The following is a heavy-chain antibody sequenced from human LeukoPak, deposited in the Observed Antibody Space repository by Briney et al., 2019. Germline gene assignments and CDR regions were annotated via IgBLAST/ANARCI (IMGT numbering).Heavy chain of an antibody. CDR3: ARGASSYDSSGYYYIH. Sequence: ASVKVSCKPSGYTFTAYYIHLVRQAPGQGLEWMGWINPNSGGTNYAQKFQGWVTMTRDTSISTAYMELSRLRSDDTAVYYCARGASSYDSSGYYYIHWGQGTLVTVSS. CDR2: INPNSGGT. J-gene: IGHJ4*02. V-gene: IGHV1-2*04. CDR1: GYTFTAYY. D-gene: IGHD3-22*01.